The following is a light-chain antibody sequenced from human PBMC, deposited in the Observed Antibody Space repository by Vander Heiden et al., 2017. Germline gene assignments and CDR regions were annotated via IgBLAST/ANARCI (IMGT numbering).Light chain of an antibody. CDR2: STS. CDR3: QQVHSFPLT. V-gene: IGKV1D-12*01. CDR1: QSIAGW. J-gene: IGKJ4*01. Sequence: DIQMTQSPSSASASVGDRVPITCRASQSIAGWLAWYQQKPGRAPKLLIYSTSTLDSGVPSRFSGSGSGTDFTLTISSLQPEDFATYYCQQVHSFPLTFGGGTKVEI.